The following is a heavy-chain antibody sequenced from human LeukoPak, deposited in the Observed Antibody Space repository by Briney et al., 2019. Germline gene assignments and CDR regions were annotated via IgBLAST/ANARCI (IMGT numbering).Heavy chain of an antibody. CDR1: GGSISSYY. CDR3: ARGGGGTRQRWLQFRVHDYYYMDV. CDR2: IYYSGST. Sequence: SETLSLTCTVSGGSISSYYWGWIRQPPGKGLEWIGYIYYSGSTNYNPSLKSRVTISVDTSKNQFSLKLSSVTAADTAVYYCARGGGGTRQRWLQFRVHDYYYMDVWGKGTTVTVSS. J-gene: IGHJ6*03. D-gene: IGHD5-24*01. V-gene: IGHV4-59*01.